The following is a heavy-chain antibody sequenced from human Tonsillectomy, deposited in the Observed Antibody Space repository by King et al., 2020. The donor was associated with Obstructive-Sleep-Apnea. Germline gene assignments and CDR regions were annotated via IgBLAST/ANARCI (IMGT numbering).Heavy chain of an antibody. J-gene: IGHJ4*01. V-gene: IGHV4-39*07. CDR2: IYYSGST. Sequence: QLQESGPGLVKPSETLSLTCTVSGGSISSSSYYWGWIRQPPGKGLEWIGNIYYSGSTYYNPSLKSRVTISVDTSKNQFSLKLSSVTAADTAVYYCARGPSDYYDSSGYYYPFDYWGHGTLVTVSS. CDR3: ARGPSDYYDSSGYYYPFDY. CDR1: GGSISSSSYY. D-gene: IGHD3-22*01.